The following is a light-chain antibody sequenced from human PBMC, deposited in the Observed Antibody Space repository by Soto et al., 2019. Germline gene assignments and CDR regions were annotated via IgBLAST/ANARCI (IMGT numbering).Light chain of an antibody. CDR3: TSYAGNNNFEV. V-gene: IGLV2-8*01. J-gene: IGLJ1*01. CDR2: EVT. CDR1: SSDVGAYNY. Sequence: QSALTQPPSASGSPGQSVTISCTGTSSDVGAYNYVSWYQQHPGKAPKVMIYEVTKRPSGVPDRFSGSKSGNTASLTVSGLLAEEEADYYCTSYAGNNNFEVFGTGTKVTVL.